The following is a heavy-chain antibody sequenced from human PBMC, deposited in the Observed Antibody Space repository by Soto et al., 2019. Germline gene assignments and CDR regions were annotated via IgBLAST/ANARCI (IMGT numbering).Heavy chain of an antibody. Sequence: ASVRVPCKAAGYTFTSYSIGWVRQAPGQWRGLMGWISAYNGSTNYAQKLQGRVTMTTDTSPSTAYMELRNLRSDDTAVYYCARSRRTMIVVVIGLKPWGEGTLDT. CDR3: ARSRRTMIVVVIGLKP. J-gene: IGHJ5*02. D-gene: IGHD3-22*01. CDR2: ISAYNGST. CDR1: GYTFTSYS. V-gene: IGHV1-18*01.